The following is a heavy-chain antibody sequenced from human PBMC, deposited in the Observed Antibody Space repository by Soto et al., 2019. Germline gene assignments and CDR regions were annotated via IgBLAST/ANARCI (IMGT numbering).Heavy chain of an antibody. CDR2: IYNDGTYS. D-gene: IGHD3-10*01. Sequence: GGSLRLSCAAYGFIFKMYGVHWVRQSTGKGLVWISRIYNDGTYSDYADSVRGRFTISRDNVNDTLYLQMNNLRAEDSGLYYRTRGPRPISTGTGAYWGQGTQVTVSS. CDR1: GFIFKMYG. V-gene: IGHV3-74*01. J-gene: IGHJ4*02. CDR3: TRGPRPISTGTGAY.